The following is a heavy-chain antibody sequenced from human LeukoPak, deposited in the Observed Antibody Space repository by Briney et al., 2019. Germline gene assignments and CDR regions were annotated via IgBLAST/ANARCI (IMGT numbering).Heavy chain of an antibody. CDR2: IYPGDSDT. CDR1: GYSFTSYW. Sequence: GESLKISCKGSGYSFTSYWIGWVRQMPGKGLAWMGIIYPGDSDTRYSPSFQGQVTISADKSISTAYLQWSSLKASDTAMYYCARHSASSSWYVYFDYWGQGTLVTVSS. V-gene: IGHV5-51*01. CDR3: ARHSASSSWYVYFDY. D-gene: IGHD6-13*01. J-gene: IGHJ4*02.